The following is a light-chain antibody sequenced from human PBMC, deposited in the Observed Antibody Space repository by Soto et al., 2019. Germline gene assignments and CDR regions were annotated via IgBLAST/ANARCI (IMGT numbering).Light chain of an antibody. J-gene: IGLJ1*01. V-gene: IGLV2-14*01. CDR2: EVS. CDR1: SSDVGGYNY. CDR3: SSYTSSRAYV. Sequence: QSVLTQPASVSGSPGQSITISFTVTSSDVGGYNYVSWYHQQSGKAPKLMIHEVSNRPSGVSNRFSGSKSGNTASLTISGPQAEDEADYYCSSYTSSRAYVFGIGTKVTLL.